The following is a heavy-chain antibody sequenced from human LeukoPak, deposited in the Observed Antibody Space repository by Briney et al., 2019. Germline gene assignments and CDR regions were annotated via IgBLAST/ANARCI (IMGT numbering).Heavy chain of an antibody. V-gene: IGHV4-31*03. CDR1: GGSISSGGYY. CDR3: ARAVRKESSSWFKDKVLYFDY. J-gene: IGHJ4*02. CDR2: IYYSGST. D-gene: IGHD6-13*01. Sequence: SETLSLTCTVSGGSISSGGYYWSWIRQHPGKGLEWIGYIYYSGSTYYNPSLKSRVTISVDTSKNQFSLKLSSVTAADTAVYYCARAVRKESSSWFKDKVLYFDYWGQGTLVTVSS.